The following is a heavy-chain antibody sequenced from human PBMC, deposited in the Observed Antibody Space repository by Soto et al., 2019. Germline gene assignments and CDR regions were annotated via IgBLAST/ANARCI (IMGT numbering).Heavy chain of an antibody. V-gene: IGHV3-53*01. CDR2: IYSGGST. CDR1: GFTVSSNY. J-gene: IGHJ4*02. D-gene: IGHD6-13*01. Sequence: GGSLRLSCAAPGFTVSSNYMSWVRQAPGKGLEWVSVIYSGGSTYYADSVKGRFTISRDNSKNTLYLQMNSLRAEDTAVYYCASGRADSSSWYPPLDYWGQGTLVTVSS. CDR3: ASGRADSSSWYPPLDY.